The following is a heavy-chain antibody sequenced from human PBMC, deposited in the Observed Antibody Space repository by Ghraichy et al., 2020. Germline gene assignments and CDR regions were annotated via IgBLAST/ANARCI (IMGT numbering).Heavy chain of an antibody. J-gene: IGHJ4*02. CDR1: GFTFSSYS. Sequence: GESLNISCAASGFTFSSYSMNWVRQAPGKGLEWVSSISSSSSYIYYADSVKGRFTISRDNAKNSLYLQMNSLRAEDTAVYYCAILTRVYCSSTSCSPGDYWGQGTLVTVSS. CDR2: ISSSSSYI. D-gene: IGHD2-2*01. V-gene: IGHV3-21*01. CDR3: AILTRVYCSSTSCSPGDY.